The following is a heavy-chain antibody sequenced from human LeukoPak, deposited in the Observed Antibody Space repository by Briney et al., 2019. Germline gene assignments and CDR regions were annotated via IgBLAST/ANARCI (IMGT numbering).Heavy chain of an antibody. CDR3: VRGTPTPGMDY. J-gene: IGHJ4*02. D-gene: IGHD3-10*01. CDR1: GYPFSAHF. V-gene: IGHV7-4-1*02. Sequence: ASVKVSCKASGYPFSAHFLNWVRQAPGQGLEWMGNIDTTTGNPRYAQDFTGRFVFSLDTSVSTAYLQITSLKADDTAAYYCVRGTPTPGMDYWGQGTQVTVSS. CDR2: IDTTTGNP.